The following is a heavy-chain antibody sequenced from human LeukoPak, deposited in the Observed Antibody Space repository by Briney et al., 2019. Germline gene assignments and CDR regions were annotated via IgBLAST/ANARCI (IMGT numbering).Heavy chain of an antibody. CDR1: GGSISSSSYY. CDR2: IYYSGST. D-gene: IGHD3-22*01. Sequence: PSETLSLTCTVSGGSISSSSYYWGWIRQPPGKGLEWIGSIYYSGSTNYNPSLKSRVTMSVDTSKNQFSLKLSSVTAADTAVYYCARALTYYYDSSGTGHGAFDIWGQGTMVTVSS. J-gene: IGHJ3*02. V-gene: IGHV4-39*07. CDR3: ARALTYYYDSSGTGHGAFDI.